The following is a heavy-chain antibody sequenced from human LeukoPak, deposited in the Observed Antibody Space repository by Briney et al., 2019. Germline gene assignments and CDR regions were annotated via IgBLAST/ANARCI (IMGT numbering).Heavy chain of an antibody. V-gene: IGHV1-2*02. D-gene: IGHD3-22*01. CDR3: ASEYYYGRSGANAFDI. J-gene: IGHJ3*02. Sequence: ASVKVSCKASGYTFIDCYIHWVRQAPGQGLEWMGWINPKSGDTKYAPKFQGRVTMTRDASISTAYMDVSSLRYDDTAVYYCASEYYYGRSGANAFDIWGQGTMVTVS. CDR1: GYTFIDCY. CDR2: INPKSGDT.